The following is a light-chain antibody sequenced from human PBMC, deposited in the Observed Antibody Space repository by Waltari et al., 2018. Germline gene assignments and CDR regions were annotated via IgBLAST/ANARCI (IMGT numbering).Light chain of an antibody. J-gene: IGKJ3*01. CDR3: QQRSNWPPLFT. Sequence: EIVLTQSPVTLSLSPGERATLSCRASQSVSSYLAWYQQKPGQAPRLLIYDASKRATGIPARFSGSGSGTDFTLTISSLEPEDFAVYYCQQRSNWPPLFTFGPGTKVDIK. V-gene: IGKV3-11*01. CDR1: QSVSSY. CDR2: DAS.